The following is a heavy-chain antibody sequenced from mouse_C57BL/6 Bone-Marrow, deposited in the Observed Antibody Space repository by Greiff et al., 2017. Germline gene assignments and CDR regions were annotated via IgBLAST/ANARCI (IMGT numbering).Heavy chain of an antibody. CDR2: IYPGDGDT. V-gene: IGHV1-82*01. Sequence: VQLQESGPELVKPGASVKISCKASGYAFSSSWMNWVKQRPGKGLEWIGRIYPGDGDTNYNGKFKGKATLTADKSSSTAYMQLSSLTSEDSAVYFCYYDGSSYDPWGQGTLVTVSA. CDR3: YYDGSSYDP. D-gene: IGHD1-1*01. CDR1: GYAFSSSW. J-gene: IGHJ3*01.